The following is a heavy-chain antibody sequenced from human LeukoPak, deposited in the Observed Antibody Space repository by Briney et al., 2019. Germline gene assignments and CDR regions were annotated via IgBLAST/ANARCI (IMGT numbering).Heavy chain of an antibody. CDR3: ARDGVNRGVYGY. Sequence: APVKVSCKASGYTFTGYYMHWVRQAPGQGLEWMGWINPKSGGTSYAQKFQGRVTMTRDTSISTAYMEVSRLRSDDTAVYYCARDGVNRGVYGYWGQGTLVTVSS. CDR1: GYTFTGYY. V-gene: IGHV1-2*02. CDR2: INPKSGGT. J-gene: IGHJ4*02. D-gene: IGHD3-10*01.